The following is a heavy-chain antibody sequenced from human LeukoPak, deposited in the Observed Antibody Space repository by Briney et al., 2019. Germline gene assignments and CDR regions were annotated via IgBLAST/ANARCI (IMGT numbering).Heavy chain of an antibody. D-gene: IGHD1-26*01. Sequence: PGGSLRLSCAASGFTFSSYAMHWVRQAPGKGLEWVAVISYDGSNKYYADSVKGRFTISRDNSKNTLYLQMNSLRAEDTAVYYCARAGIPRQGSYYSSPNFDYWGQGTLVTVSS. CDR2: ISYDGSNK. CDR3: ARAGIPRQGSYYSSPNFDY. J-gene: IGHJ4*02. CDR1: GFTFSSYA. V-gene: IGHV3-30-3*01.